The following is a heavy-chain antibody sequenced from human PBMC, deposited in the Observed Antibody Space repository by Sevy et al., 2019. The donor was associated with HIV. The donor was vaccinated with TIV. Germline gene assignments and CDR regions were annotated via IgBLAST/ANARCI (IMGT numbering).Heavy chain of an antibody. V-gene: IGHV3-30*18. J-gene: IGHJ6*02. CDR2: ISNDGSDK. CDR3: ANSRGRYEGSSWLYYYYIMDV. D-gene: IGHD6-13*01. CDR1: GFTFSRYG. Sequence: GGSLRLSCAAAGFTFSRYGMHWARQVPGKGLEWVAVISNDGSDKEYAESVKGRFTVSRDNSKDTVYLQMNSLRPDDTAVYYCANSRGRYEGSSWLYYYYIMDVWGQGTTVTVSS.